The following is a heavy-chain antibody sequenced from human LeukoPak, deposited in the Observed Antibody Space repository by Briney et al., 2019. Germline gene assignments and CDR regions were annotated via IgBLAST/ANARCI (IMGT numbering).Heavy chain of an antibody. J-gene: IGHJ3*02. CDR3: ARAPYLPVVVPTAIPPSSAFDI. Sequence: GGSLRLSCAASGFTFSSYAMTWVRQAPGKGLEWVAVIWYDGSNKYYADSVKGRFTISRDLSKNTLYLQMNSLRAEDTALYYCARAPYLPVVVPTAIPPSSAFDIWGQGTMVTVSS. CDR1: GFTFSSYA. V-gene: IGHV3-33*08. CDR2: IWYDGSNK. D-gene: IGHD2-2*01.